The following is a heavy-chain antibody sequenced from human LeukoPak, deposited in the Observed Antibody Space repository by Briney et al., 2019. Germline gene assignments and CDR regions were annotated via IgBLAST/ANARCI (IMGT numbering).Heavy chain of an antibody. Sequence: SQTLSHTCTVSGGSISSGGYYWSWIRQHPGKGLEWIGYIYYSGSTYYNPSLKSRVTISVDTSKNQFSLKLSSVTAADTAVYYCARGEQGDYTDYWGQGTLVTVSS. V-gene: IGHV4-31*03. CDR1: GGSISSGGYY. CDR2: IYYSGST. D-gene: IGHD4-17*01. CDR3: ARGEQGDYTDY. J-gene: IGHJ4*02.